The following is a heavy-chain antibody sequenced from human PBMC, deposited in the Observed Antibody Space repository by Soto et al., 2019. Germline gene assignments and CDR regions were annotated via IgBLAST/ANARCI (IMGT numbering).Heavy chain of an antibody. V-gene: IGHV4-30-4*01. Sequence: LSLTCAVSGASVTSDDYYWSWIRQPPGKGLEWIGYIYHSGSTYYNPSLKSRVSISIDTSQNQFSLKLTSLTAADTAVYYCARDPIFYYASSGYGGSYFDYWGQGSRVTVSS. CDR2: IYHSGST. CDR1: GASVTSDDYY. D-gene: IGHD3-22*01. CDR3: ARDPIFYYASSGYGGSYFDY. J-gene: IGHJ4*02.